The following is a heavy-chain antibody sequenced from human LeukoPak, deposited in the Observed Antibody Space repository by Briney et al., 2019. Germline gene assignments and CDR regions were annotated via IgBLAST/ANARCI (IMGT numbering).Heavy chain of an antibody. CDR3: AREVPELNNAFDI. J-gene: IGHJ3*02. CDR2: IIPIFGTA. CDR1: GGTFSSYA. D-gene: IGHD1-26*01. V-gene: IGHV1-69*05. Sequence: ASVKVSCKASGGTFSSYAISWVRQAPGQRLEWMGRIIPIFGTANYAQKFQGRVTITTDESTSTAYMELSSLRSEDTAVYYCAREVPELNNAFDIWGQGTMVTVSS.